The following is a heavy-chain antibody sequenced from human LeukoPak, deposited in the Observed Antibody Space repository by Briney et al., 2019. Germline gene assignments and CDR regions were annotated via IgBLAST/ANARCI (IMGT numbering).Heavy chain of an antibody. Sequence: ASAKVSCKASGYTFTGYYMHWVRQAPGQGLEWMGWISPNSGGTNYAQKFQGRVTMTRDTSISTAYMELSRLRSDDTAVYYCARDRETGMLNYFDYWGQGTLVTVSS. V-gene: IGHV1-2*02. CDR2: ISPNSGGT. J-gene: IGHJ4*02. CDR1: GYTFTGYY. D-gene: IGHD1-1*01. CDR3: ARDRETGMLNYFDY.